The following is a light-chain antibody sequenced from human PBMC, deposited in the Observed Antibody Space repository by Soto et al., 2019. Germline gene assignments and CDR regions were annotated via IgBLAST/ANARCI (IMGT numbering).Light chain of an antibody. CDR1: SSDVGGYDY. Sequence: QSVLTQLASVSGSPGQSITISCTGTSSDVGGYDYVSWYQQHPGKAPKPMIYDVSNRPSGVSNRFSGSKSGNTASLTISGLQAEDEADYYCSSYTTSSPWVFGGGTKVTVL. CDR3: SSYTTSSPWV. J-gene: IGLJ3*02. CDR2: DVS. V-gene: IGLV2-14*01.